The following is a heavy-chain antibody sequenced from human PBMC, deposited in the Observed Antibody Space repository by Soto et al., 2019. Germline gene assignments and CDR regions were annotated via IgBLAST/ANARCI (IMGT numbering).Heavy chain of an antibody. CDR1: GYSFTSYW. CDR3: ARAMSRGKNCYGRDV. J-gene: IGHJ6*02. D-gene: IGHD3-10*01. Sequence: EVQLVQSGAEVKKPGESLKISCKGSGYSFTSYWIGWVRQMPGKGLEGMGIIYPGDSDTRYSPSFQGQVTISADKSISTAYLQWSSLKASDTARYYCARAMSRGKNCYGRDVWGQGTTVTVSS. V-gene: IGHV5-51*03. CDR2: IYPGDSDT.